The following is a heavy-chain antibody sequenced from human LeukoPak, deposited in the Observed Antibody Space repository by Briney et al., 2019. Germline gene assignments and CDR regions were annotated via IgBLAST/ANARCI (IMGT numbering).Heavy chain of an antibody. J-gene: IGHJ4*02. V-gene: IGHV4-59*01. CDR2: IYYSGST. CDR3: ARDDSSGWYMTD. Sequence: PSETLSLTCTVSGGSISSYYWSWIRQPPGKGLEWIGYIYYSGSTNYNPYLKSRVTISVDTSKNQFSLKLSSVTAADTAVYYCARDDSSGWYMTDWGQGTLVTVSS. CDR1: GGSISSYY. D-gene: IGHD6-19*01.